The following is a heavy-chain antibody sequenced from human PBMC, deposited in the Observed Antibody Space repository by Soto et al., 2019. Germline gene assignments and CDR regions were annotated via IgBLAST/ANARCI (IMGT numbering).Heavy chain of an antibody. CDR2: ISYDGTDK. CDR1: GFTFSDYG. CDR3: AKDDGNLRDFWSGMTDAFDM. J-gene: IGHJ3*02. V-gene: IGHV3-33*06. D-gene: IGHD3-3*01. Sequence: HPGGSLRLSCGASGFTFSDYGMNWVRQAPGKGLEWVAVISYDGTDKYYGDSVKGRFTISRDNSNNTVYLQMNSLRPEDTAVYYCAKDDGNLRDFWSGMTDAFDMWGQGTMVTVSS.